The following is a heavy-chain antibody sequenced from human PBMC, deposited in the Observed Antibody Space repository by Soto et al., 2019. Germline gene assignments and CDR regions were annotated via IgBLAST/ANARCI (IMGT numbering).Heavy chain of an antibody. J-gene: IGHJ4*02. CDR1: GYTFTSYG. Sequence: ASVKVSCKASGYTFTSYGISWVLQAPGQGLEWMGWISAYNGNTNYAQKLQGRVTMTTDTSTSTAYMELSSLRSEDTAVYYCARLWFGELLGYWGQGTLVTVSS. CDR2: ISAYNGNT. CDR3: ARLWFGELLGY. D-gene: IGHD3-10*01. V-gene: IGHV1-18*01.